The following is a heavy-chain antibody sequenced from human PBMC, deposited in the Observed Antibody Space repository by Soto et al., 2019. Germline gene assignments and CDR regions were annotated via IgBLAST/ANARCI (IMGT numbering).Heavy chain of an antibody. CDR3: ARDPGYSYGYN. CDR1: GYTFTSYA. CDR2: INAGNGNT. Sequence: ASVKVSCKASGYTFTSYAMRWVRQAPGQRLEWMGWINAGNGNTKYSQKFQGRVTITRDTSASTAYMELSSLRSEDTAVYYCARDPGYSYGYNWGQGTLVTVSS. D-gene: IGHD5-18*01. J-gene: IGHJ4*02. V-gene: IGHV1-3*01.